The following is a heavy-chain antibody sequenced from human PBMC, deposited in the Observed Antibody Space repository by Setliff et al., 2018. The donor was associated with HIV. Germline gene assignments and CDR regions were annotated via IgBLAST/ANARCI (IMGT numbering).Heavy chain of an antibody. Sequence: SETLSLTCTVSGDSISSGGYYWSWIRQYPGKGREWIGYIYYSRSSYYNPYPQSRITMSVETSMNQFSLRLTSVTAADTAIYYCARTIQPRSSPFDFWGQGILVTVSS. CDR1: GDSISSGGYY. D-gene: IGHD2-21*01. V-gene: IGHV4-31*03. CDR3: ARTIQPRSSPFDF. CDR2: IYYSRSS. J-gene: IGHJ4*02.